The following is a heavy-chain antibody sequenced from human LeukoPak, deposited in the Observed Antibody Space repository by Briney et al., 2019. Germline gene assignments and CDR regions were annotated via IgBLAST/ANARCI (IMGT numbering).Heavy chain of an antibody. J-gene: IGHJ3*02. D-gene: IGHD6-13*01. Sequence: SETLSLTCTVSGGSISSYYWSWVRQPPGKGLEWIAYINYSGSTNYKSSLKSRVTISVDTSKNQFSLKLSSVTAADTAVYYCARRIAAADSFDIWGQGRMVTVS. CDR2: INYSGST. CDR1: GGSISSYY. V-gene: IGHV4-59*01. CDR3: ARRIAAADSFDI.